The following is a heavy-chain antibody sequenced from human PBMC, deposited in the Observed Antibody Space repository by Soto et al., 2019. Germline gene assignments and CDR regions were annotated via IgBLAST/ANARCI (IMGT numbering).Heavy chain of an antibody. J-gene: IGHJ6*02. CDR1: GGTFSSYA. CDR3: ARDLYDFWSGYPDYYYYGMDV. D-gene: IGHD3-3*01. Sequence: ASVKVSCKASGGTFSSYAISWVRQAPGQGLEWVGGIIPIFGTANYAQKFQGRVTITADESTSTAYMELSSLRSEDTAVYYCARDLYDFWSGYPDYYYYGMDVWGQVTTVTVSS. V-gene: IGHV1-69*13. CDR2: IIPIFGTA.